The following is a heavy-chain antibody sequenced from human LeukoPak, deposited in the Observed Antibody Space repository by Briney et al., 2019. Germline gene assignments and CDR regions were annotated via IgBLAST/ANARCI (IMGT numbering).Heavy chain of an antibody. CDR3: ARDRGFHYDQLDY. D-gene: IGHD3-22*01. V-gene: IGHV3-7*01. J-gene: IGHJ4*02. Sequence: GGSLRLSCAASGFSFNSDWMDWVRQAPGKGLEWVANIKHDESEKNYLDSVKGRFTISRDNAQNSLYLQMNSLRDEDTAVYYCARDRGFHYDQLDYWGQGTLVTVSS. CDR1: GFSFNSDW. CDR2: IKHDESEK.